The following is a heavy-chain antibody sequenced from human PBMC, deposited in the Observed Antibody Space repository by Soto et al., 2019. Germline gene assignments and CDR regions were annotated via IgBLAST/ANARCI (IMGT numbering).Heavy chain of an antibody. CDR2: INHSGST. CDR1: GGSFSGYY. Sequence: SETLSLTCAVYGGSFSGYYWSWIRQPPGKGLEWIGEINHSGSTNYNPSLKSRVTISVDTSKNQFSLKLSSVTAADTAVYYCARELVVVVAAIYYYYGMDVWGQGTTVTVSS. J-gene: IGHJ6*02. V-gene: IGHV4-34*01. CDR3: ARELVVVVAAIYYYYGMDV. D-gene: IGHD2-15*01.